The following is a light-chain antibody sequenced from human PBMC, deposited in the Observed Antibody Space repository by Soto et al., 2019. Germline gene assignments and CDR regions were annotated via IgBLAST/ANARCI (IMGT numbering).Light chain of an antibody. J-gene: IGKJ4*01. CDR1: QSVSSN. CDR2: GAS. CDR3: QQYTNWPLP. Sequence: EIVMTQSPATLSVSPGEGATLSCRASQSVSSNLAWYQQKPGQAPRLLIYGASTRATGIAARFSASGSGTEFTLTVSSLQSEDFAVYYCQQYTNWPLPFGGGTKVEIK. V-gene: IGKV3-15*01.